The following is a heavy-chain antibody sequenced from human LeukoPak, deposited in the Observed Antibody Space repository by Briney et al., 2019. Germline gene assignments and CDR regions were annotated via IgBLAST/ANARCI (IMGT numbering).Heavy chain of an antibody. V-gene: IGHV3-30-3*01. CDR1: GFTFSSYA. J-gene: IGHJ4*02. D-gene: IGHD2-2*01. CDR3: ARDSIYCSSTSCYGIFDY. Sequence: GGSLRLSCAASGFTFSSYAMSWVRQAPGKGLEWVAVISNDGSNKYYTDSVKGRFTISRDNSKNTLYPQMNSLRAEDTAVYYCARDSIYCSSTSCYGIFDYWGQGTLVTVSS. CDR2: ISNDGSNK.